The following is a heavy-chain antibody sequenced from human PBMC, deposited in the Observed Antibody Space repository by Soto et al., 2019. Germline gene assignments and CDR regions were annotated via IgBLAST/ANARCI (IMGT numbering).Heavy chain of an antibody. CDR2: ISSRGAGT. D-gene: IGHD6-6*01. CDR3: ATWGVVAAPAALRSFDA. CDR1: GITFSTHA. Sequence: EVQLLESGGGLVQPGGSLRISCAVSGITFSTHAMSWVRQPPGKGLEWVSAISSRGAGTYYADSVKGRFTISRDNSNTSLALQLASLRAEHTAGYYRATWGVVAAPAALRSFDAWGQGTLVAFSS. J-gene: IGHJ4*02. V-gene: IGHV3-23*01.